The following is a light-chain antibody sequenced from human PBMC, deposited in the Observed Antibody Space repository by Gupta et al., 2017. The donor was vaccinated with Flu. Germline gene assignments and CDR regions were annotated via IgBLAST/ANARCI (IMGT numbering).Light chain of an antibody. CDR2: LGS. CDR1: QSLLHRNGHDY. Sequence: DIVMTQSPLSLPVSPGEPASISCRSSQSLLHRNGHDYLDWYLQKPGQSPQLLIYLGSSRASGVPDRFSGSGSGTDFTLKISRVEAEDVGVYYCRQALQTPLTFGGGTKVEIK. J-gene: IGKJ4*01. V-gene: IGKV2-28*01. CDR3: RQALQTPLT.